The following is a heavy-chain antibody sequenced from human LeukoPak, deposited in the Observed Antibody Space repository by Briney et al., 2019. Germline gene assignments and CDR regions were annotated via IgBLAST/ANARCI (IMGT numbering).Heavy chain of an antibody. CDR3: ARGRYYDFWSGYPAHYYYGMDV. J-gene: IGHJ6*02. CDR1: GGSFSGYY. CDR2: INHSGST. D-gene: IGHD3-3*01. V-gene: IGHV4-34*01. Sequence: SETLSLTCAVYGGSFSGYYWSWIRQPPGKGLEWIGEINHSGSTNYNPSLKSRVTISVDTSKNQFSLKLSSVTAADTAVYYCARGRYYDFWSGYPAHYYYGMDVWGQGTTVTVSS.